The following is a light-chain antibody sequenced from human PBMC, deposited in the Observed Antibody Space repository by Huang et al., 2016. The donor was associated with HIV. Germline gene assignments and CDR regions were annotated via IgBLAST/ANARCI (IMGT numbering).Light chain of an antibody. Sequence: EIVLTQSPATLSLSPGERATLSCRASQSVSKYLAWYQQKPGQAPRPLIYDASYRAAGIPARFSGSGSGTDFTLTITSLELEDFAVYYCQQRSVWPPLTFGGGTKVEIK. CDR2: DAS. CDR3: QQRSVWPPLT. V-gene: IGKV3-11*01. J-gene: IGKJ4*01. CDR1: QSVSKY.